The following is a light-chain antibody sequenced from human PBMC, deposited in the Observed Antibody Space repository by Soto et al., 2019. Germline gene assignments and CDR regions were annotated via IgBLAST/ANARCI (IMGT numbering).Light chain of an antibody. V-gene: IGLV2-14*01. CDR2: EVS. Sequence: QSALTQPASVSGPPGQSITISCTGTSSDVGGYNYVSWHQQHPGKAPKLMIFEVSYRPSGVSDRFSGSKSGNTASLTISGLQADDEADYYCSSNTRSSLYVFGTGTKLTVL. CDR3: SSNTRSSLYV. CDR1: SSDVGGYNY. J-gene: IGLJ1*01.